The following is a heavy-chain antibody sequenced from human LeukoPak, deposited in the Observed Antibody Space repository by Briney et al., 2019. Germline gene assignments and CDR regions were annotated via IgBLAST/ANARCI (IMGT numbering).Heavy chain of an antibody. D-gene: IGHD5-12*01. CDR1: GFTFSDYA. CDR3: ARPVDYNAGDY. Sequence: PGRSLRLSCAASGFTFSDYALSWVRQAPGKGLEWVSAISCSDTNTNYANSVKGRFTISRDNAKNSLYLQMNSLRAEDTAVYYCARPVDYNAGDYWGQGTLVTVSS. J-gene: IGHJ4*02. CDR2: ISCSDTNT. V-gene: IGHV3-23*01.